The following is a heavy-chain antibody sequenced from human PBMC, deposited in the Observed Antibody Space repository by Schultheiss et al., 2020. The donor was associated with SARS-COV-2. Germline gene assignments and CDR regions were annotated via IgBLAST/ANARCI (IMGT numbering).Heavy chain of an antibody. V-gene: IGHV1-18*01. CDR2: ISAYNGNT. CDR1: GYTFTSYD. CDR3: ATVTSSGWHPFDN. J-gene: IGHJ4*02. Sequence: ASVKVSCKASGYTFTSYDINWVRQATGQGLEWMGWISAYNGNTNYAQKLQGRVTMTRDTSTSTVYMELSSLRSEDTAVYYCATVTSSGWHPFDNWGQGTLVTVSS. D-gene: IGHD6-25*01.